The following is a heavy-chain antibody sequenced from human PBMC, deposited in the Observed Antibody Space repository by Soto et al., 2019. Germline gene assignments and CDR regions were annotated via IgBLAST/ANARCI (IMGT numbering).Heavy chain of an antibody. CDR1: GYSFTSYW. Sequence: GESLKISCKGSGYSFTSYWISWVRQAPGQRLEWMGWINAGNGNTKYSQKFQGRVTITRDTSASTAYMELSSLRSEDTAVYYCARSPTTVTATGYYGMDVWGQGTTVTVSS. J-gene: IGHJ6*02. V-gene: IGHV1-3*01. CDR3: ARSPTTVTATGYYGMDV. D-gene: IGHD4-17*01. CDR2: INAGNGNT.